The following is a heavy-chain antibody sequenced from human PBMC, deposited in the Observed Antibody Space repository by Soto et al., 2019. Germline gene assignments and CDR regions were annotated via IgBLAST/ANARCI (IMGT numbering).Heavy chain of an antibody. D-gene: IGHD6-13*01. J-gene: IGHJ5*02. CDR3: ARCLGVAAAGSPFDP. V-gene: IGHV3-30*03. CDR2: ISYDGSNK. Sequence: QVQLVESGGGVVQPGRSLRLSCAASGFTFNDYGIHWVRQAPGKGLDWVAVISYDGSNKYYADSVKGRFTISRDNSKNTLYLQMNSLIAEDTAVYYCARCLGVAAAGSPFDPWGQGTLVTVSS. CDR1: GFTFNDYG.